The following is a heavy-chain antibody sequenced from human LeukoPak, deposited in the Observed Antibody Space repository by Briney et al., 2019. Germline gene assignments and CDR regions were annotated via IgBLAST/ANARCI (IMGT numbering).Heavy chain of an antibody. CDR2: INHSAST. Sequence: SETLSLTCAVYGGSFSGYYWSWIRQPPGKGLEWIGEINHSASTNYNPSLKSRVTISVDTSKNQFSLKLSSVTAADTAVYYCAREQYMNLAEDYWGQGTLVTVSS. CDR1: GGSFSGYY. CDR3: AREQYMNLAEDY. D-gene: IGHD1/OR15-1a*01. V-gene: IGHV4-34*01. J-gene: IGHJ4*02.